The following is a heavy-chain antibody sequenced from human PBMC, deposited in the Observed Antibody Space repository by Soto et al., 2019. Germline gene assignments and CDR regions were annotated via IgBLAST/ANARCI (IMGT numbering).Heavy chain of an antibody. J-gene: IGHJ4*02. D-gene: IGHD3-22*01. CDR2: IKSKTDGGTT. V-gene: IGHV3-15*01. CDR3: SRDGRDYYHNGGKLFDY. CDR1: GFTFSNAW. Sequence: GGSLRLSCAASGFTFSNAWMSWVRQAPGKGLEWVGRIKSKTDGGTTDYAAPVKGRFTISRDDSKNTLYLQMNSLKTEDTAVYYCSRDGRDYYHNGGKLFDYWGQGTLVTVSS.